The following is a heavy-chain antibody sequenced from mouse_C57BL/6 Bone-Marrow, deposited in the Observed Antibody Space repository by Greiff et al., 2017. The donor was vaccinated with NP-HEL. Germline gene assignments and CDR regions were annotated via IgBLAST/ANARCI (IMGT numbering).Heavy chain of an antibody. D-gene: IGHD2-5*01. J-gene: IGHJ3*01. CDR1: GYTFTSYT. Sequence: QVQLKQSGAELARPGASVKMSCKASGYTFTSYTMHWVKQRTGQGLEWIGYINPSSGYTKYNQKFQDKATLTADTSSSTAYMQLSSRTSEDSAVYYCASRNYITGSWFAYWGQGTLVTVSA. CDR2: INPSSGYT. V-gene: IGHV1-4*01. CDR3: ASRNYITGSWFAY.